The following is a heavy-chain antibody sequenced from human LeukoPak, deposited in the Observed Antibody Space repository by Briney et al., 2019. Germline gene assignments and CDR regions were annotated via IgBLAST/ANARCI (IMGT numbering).Heavy chain of an antibody. CDR1: GFTFSDYY. V-gene: IGHV3-23*01. J-gene: IGHJ5*01. CDR2: IAGSGGNT. Sequence: GGSLRLSCAASGFTFSDYYMSWIRQAPGKGLEWVSTIAGSGGNTYYAESVKGRFTISRGNSKNRLYLQMNSLRAEDTAVYYCAKESTVTPGNVNWFDSWGQGTLVTVSS. D-gene: IGHD4-17*01. CDR3: AKESTVTPGNVNWFDS.